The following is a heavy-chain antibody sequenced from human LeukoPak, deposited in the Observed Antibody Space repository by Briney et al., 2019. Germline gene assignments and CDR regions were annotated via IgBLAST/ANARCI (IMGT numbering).Heavy chain of an antibody. D-gene: IGHD3-22*01. Sequence: AASVKVSCKASGYTFTGYYMHWVRQAPGQGLEWMGWINPSSGGTNYAQKFQGRVTMTRDTSISTAYMGLSRLRSDDTAVYYCASPDSSVVDPWGQGTLVTVSS. V-gene: IGHV1-2*02. CDR2: INPSSGGT. CDR3: ASPDSSVVDP. CDR1: GYTFTGYY. J-gene: IGHJ5*02.